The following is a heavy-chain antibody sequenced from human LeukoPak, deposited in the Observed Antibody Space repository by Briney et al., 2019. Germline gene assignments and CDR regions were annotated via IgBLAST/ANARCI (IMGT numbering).Heavy chain of an antibody. V-gene: IGHV1-18*01. D-gene: IGHD2-15*01. CDR1: GYTFTNYG. CDR2: ISAYNGHT. J-gene: IGHJ4*02. CDR3: AREVVVVAASPNFDY. Sequence: ASVKVSCTASGYTFTNYGISWVRQAPGQGLEWMGWISAYNGHTNYAQKLQGRVTMTTDTSTSTAYMELRSLRSDDTAVYYCAREVVVVAASPNFDYWGQGTLVTVSS.